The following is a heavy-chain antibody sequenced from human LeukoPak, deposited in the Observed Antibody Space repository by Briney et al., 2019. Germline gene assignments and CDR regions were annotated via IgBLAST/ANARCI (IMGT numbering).Heavy chain of an antibody. Sequence: SETLSLTCAVYGGSFSGYYWSWIRQPPGKGLEWIGEINHSGSTNYNPSLKGRVTISVDTSKNQFSLKLSSVTAADTAVYYCARERIAAAGTPFWFDPWGQGTLVTVSS. CDR2: INHSGST. V-gene: IGHV4-34*01. CDR3: ARERIAAAGTPFWFDP. J-gene: IGHJ5*02. CDR1: GGSFSGYY. D-gene: IGHD6-13*01.